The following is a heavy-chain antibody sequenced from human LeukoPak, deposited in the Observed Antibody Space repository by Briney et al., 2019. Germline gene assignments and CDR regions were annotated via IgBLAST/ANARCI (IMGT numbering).Heavy chain of an antibody. V-gene: IGHV4-4*07. CDR2: IYTSGST. CDR1: GGSISSYY. J-gene: IGHJ6*02. Sequence: SETLSLTCTVSGGSISSYYWSWIRQPAGKGLEWIGRIYTSGSTNYNPSLKSRVTMSVDTSKNQFSLKLSSVTAADTAVYYCARGSTVAERYYGMDVWGQGTTVTVSS. D-gene: IGHD6-19*01. CDR3: ARGSTVAERYYGMDV.